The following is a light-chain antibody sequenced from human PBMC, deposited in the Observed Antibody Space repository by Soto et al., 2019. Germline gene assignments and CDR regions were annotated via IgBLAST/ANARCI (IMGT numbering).Light chain of an antibody. J-gene: IGKJ4*01. CDR3: QQYDSSPLN. CDR1: QTISGW. CDR2: DAS. Sequence: DIKMTQSPSTLSASVGDRVTSTCRASQTISGWLAWYQQKPGKAPKILIYDASSLESGVPSRFSGSGSGTEFALTISSLQPDDFATYYCQQYDSSPLNFCGGTRV. V-gene: IGKV1-5*01.